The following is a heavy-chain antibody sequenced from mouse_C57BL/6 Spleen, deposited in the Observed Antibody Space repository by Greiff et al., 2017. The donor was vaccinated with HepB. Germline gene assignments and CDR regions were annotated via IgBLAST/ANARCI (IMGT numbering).Heavy chain of an antibody. D-gene: IGHD1-1*01. V-gene: IGHV1-80*01. J-gene: IGHJ3*01. CDR1: GYAFSSYW. CDR3: ARVEYGSSEGFAY. Sequence: VQLQESGAELVKPGASVKISCKASGYAFSSYWMNWVKQRPGKGLEWIGQIYPGDGDTNYNGKFKGKATLTADKSSSTAYMQLSSLTSEDSAVYFGARVEYGSSEGFAYWGQGTLVTVSA. CDR2: IYPGDGDT.